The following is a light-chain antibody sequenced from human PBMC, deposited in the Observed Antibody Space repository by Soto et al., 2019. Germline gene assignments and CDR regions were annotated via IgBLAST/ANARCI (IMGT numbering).Light chain of an antibody. V-gene: IGLV2-8*01. J-gene: IGLJ2*01. CDR3: SSYAGRNNVV. CDR1: SSDVGGYNY. Sequence: QSVLTQPPSASGSLGQSVTISCTGTSSDVGGYNYVSWYQQHPGKAPKLMIYEVSKRPSGVPDRFSGSKSGNTASLTVSGLQAEDDADFYCSSYAGRNNVVFGGGTKLTVL. CDR2: EVS.